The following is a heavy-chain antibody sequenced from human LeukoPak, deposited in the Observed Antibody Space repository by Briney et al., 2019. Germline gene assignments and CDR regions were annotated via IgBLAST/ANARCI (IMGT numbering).Heavy chain of an antibody. CDR1: GGSFSGYY. CDR3: ARVDQTAYDSSGLSVY. V-gene: IGHV4-34*01. Sequence: SETLSLTCAVYGGSFSGYYWSWIRQPPGKGLEWIGEINHSGGTNYNPSLKSRVTISVDTSKNQFSLKLSSVAAADTAVYYCARVDQTAYDSSGLSVYWGQGTLVTVSS. CDR2: INHSGGT. D-gene: IGHD3-22*01. J-gene: IGHJ4*02.